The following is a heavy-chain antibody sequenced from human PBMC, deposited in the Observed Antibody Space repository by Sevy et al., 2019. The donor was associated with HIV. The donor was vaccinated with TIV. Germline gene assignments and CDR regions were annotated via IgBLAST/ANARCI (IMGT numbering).Heavy chain of an antibody. V-gene: IGHV4-59*01. CDR1: GGSISSYY. J-gene: IGHJ4*02. Sequence: SETLSLTCTVSGGSISSYYWSWIRQPPGKGLEWIGYIYYSGSTNYNPSLKSRVTISVDTTKNQFSLKLSSVTAADTAVYYCACVDYLNRHFDYWGQGTLVTVSS. D-gene: IGHD3-9*01. CDR3: ACVDYLNRHFDY. CDR2: IYYSGST.